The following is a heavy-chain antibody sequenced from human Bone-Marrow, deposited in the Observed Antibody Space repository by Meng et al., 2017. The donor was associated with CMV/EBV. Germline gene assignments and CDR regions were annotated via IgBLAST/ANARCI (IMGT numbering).Heavy chain of an antibody. CDR1: GFTFSSYA. Sequence: GESLKISCAASGFTFSSYAMHWVRQAPGKGLEWVAVISYDGSNKYHADSVKGRFTISRDNSKNTLYLQMNSLRAEDTAVYYCARVRGAFDYWGQGTLVTVSS. CDR2: ISYDGSNK. D-gene: IGHD1-26*01. V-gene: IGHV3-30-3*01. J-gene: IGHJ4*02. CDR3: ARVRGAFDY.